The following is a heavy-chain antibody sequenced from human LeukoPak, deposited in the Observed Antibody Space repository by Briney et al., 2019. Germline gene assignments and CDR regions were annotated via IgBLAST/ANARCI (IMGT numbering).Heavy chain of an antibody. CDR1: GYTFTSYG. Sequence: ASVKVSRKASGYTFTSYGISWVRQAPGQGLEWMGWISAYNGNTNYAQKLQGRVTMTTDTSTSTAYMELRSLRSDDTAVYYCARINSGYDTTYFDYWGQGTLVTVSS. D-gene: IGHD5-12*01. CDR3: ARINSGYDTTYFDY. CDR2: ISAYNGNT. V-gene: IGHV1-18*01. J-gene: IGHJ4*02.